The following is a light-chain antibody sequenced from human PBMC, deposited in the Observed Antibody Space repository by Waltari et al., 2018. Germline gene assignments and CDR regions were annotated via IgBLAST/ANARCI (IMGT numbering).Light chain of an antibody. J-gene: IGKJ5*01. CDR3: QQYGASYSVT. CDR2: GAS. Sequence: EIVLTQSPGTLSLSQGDTATLSCRASESVTTNYLAWYQQKFGQAPRLLIYGASNRATGVPVRFSGSGSGTDFTLTIISLTPEDFAVYYCQQYGASYSVTFGQGTRLEIK. CDR1: ESVTTNY. V-gene: IGKV3-20*01.